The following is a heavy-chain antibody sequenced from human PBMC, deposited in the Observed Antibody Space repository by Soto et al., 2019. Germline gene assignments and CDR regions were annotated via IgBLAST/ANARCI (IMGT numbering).Heavy chain of an antibody. CDR1: GFTLSDHY. V-gene: IGHV3-72*01. J-gene: IGHJ4*02. CDR3: VRAPYFSDSSGHTSCLAF. D-gene: IGHD3-22*01. Sequence: EVQLVDSGGGLVQPGGTLRLSCAGSGFTLSDHYIDWVRQARGKGLEWVGRSRDKPKGYSTAYAASVKVRFTTSRNESIISAILQMHSPKTEEPAVYYSVRAPYFSDSSGHTSCLAFWGQGTLVTVSS. CDR2: SRDKPKGYST.